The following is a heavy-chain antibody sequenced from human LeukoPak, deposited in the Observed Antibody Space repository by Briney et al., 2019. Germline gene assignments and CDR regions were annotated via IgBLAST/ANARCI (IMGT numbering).Heavy chain of an antibody. CDR1: GFTFSSYG. Sequence: GRSLRLSCAASGFTFSSYGMHWVRQAPGKGLEWVAVISYDGSNKYYADSVKGRFTISRDNSKNTLYLQMNSLRAEDTAVYYCAKGRWGALSRKPGYYFDYWGQGTLVTVSS. CDR2: ISYDGSNK. J-gene: IGHJ4*02. D-gene: IGHD1-14*01. V-gene: IGHV3-30*18. CDR3: AKGRWGALSRKPGYYFDY.